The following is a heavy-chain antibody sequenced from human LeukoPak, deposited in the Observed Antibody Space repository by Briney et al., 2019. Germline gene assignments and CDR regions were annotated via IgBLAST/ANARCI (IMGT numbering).Heavy chain of an antibody. CDR3: ARDKCSGGTCYGYFQH. CDR1: GFSFSGNH. Sequence: AGGSLRLSCAASGFSFSGNHMNWVRQAPGKGLEWVSYISSNRRDIYYADSVVGRFTISRDNIENTLYLQMNSLRAEDTAIYYCARDKCSGGTCYGYFQHWGQGTLVTVSS. V-gene: IGHV3-48*01. D-gene: IGHD2-15*01. J-gene: IGHJ1*01. CDR2: ISSNRRDI.